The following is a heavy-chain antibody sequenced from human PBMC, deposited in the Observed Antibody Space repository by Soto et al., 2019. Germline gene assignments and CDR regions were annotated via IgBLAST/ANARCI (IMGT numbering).Heavy chain of an antibody. J-gene: IGHJ4*02. V-gene: IGHV4-34*01. CDR2: INHSGST. CDR3: ARQPHYDILTGPWGIFDY. D-gene: IGHD3-9*01. CDR1: GGSFSDYY. Sequence: LSLTCAVYGGSFSDYYWSWIRQPPGKGLEWIGEINHSGSTNYNPSLKSRVTISVDTSKNQFSLKLSSVTAADTAVYYCARQPHYDILTGPWGIFDYWGQGTLVTVSS.